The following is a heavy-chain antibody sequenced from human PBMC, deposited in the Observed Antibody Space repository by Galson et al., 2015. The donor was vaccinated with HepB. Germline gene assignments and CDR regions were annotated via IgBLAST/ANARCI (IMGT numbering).Heavy chain of an antibody. V-gene: IGHV5-10-1*01. CDR3: ARRRGSRDGFDI. CDR1: GYRFTAFW. Sequence: QSGAEVKKPGESLRISCKGSGYRFTAFWITWVRQIPGKGLEWMGRIDPSDSYTDYSPSFQGHVTISADKSITTAYSQWTSLKASDTAIYYCARRRGSRDGFDIWGQGTMVTVSS. D-gene: IGHD6-13*01. CDR2: IDPSDSYT. J-gene: IGHJ3*02.